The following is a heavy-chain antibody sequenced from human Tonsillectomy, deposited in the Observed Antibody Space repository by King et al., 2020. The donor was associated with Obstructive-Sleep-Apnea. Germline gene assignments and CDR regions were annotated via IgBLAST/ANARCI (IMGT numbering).Heavy chain of an antibody. CDR1: GFTFSNAW. Sequence: VQLVESGGGLVKPGGSLRLSCAASGFTFSNAWMSWVRQAPGKGLEWVGRIKSKTDGGITDYAAPVKGRFTISRDDSKNTLYLQMNSLKTEDTAVYYCTTRVCSSTSCFFDYWGQGTLVTVSS. CDR2: IKSKTDGGIT. V-gene: IGHV3-15*01. J-gene: IGHJ4*02. D-gene: IGHD2-2*01. CDR3: TTRVCSSTSCFFDY.